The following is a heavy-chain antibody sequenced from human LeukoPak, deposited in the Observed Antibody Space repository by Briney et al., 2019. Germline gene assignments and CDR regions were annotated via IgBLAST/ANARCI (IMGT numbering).Heavy chain of an antibody. CDR3: AKDFGIYDTTTDY. CDR2: IRYDGSNK. D-gene: IGHD2/OR15-2a*01. J-gene: IGHJ4*02. V-gene: IGHV3-30*02. CDR1: GITFSSYG. Sequence: PGGSLRLSCGASGITFSSYGMHWVRRAPGKGLEWVTFIRYDGSNKYYADSVKGRFTISRDNSKNTLYLQMNSLRVEDTAVYYCAKDFGIYDTTTDYWGQGTLVTVSS.